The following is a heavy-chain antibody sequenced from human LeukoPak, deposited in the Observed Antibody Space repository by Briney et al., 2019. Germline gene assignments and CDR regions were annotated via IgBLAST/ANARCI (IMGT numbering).Heavy chain of an antibody. J-gene: IGHJ4*02. Sequence: GGSLRLSCTASGVTFGDYAMSWVRQAPGKGLEWVSYISSSSSTIYYADSVKGRFTISRDNAKNSLYLQMNSLRAEDTAVYYCARMNTAMVTAEVDYWGQGTLVTVSS. CDR2: ISSSSSTI. CDR1: GVTFGDYA. V-gene: IGHV3-48*01. CDR3: ARMNTAMVTAEVDY. D-gene: IGHD5-18*01.